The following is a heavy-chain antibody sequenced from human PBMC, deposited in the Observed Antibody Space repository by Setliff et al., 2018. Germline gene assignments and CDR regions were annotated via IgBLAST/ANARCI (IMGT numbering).Heavy chain of an antibody. Sequence: GESLKISCKASGHLFSISWIGWVRQMPGKGLDWMGIIYPGDLQIKYSPSFHGRVTISADKSINTAYLEWSSLEASDTAMYYCASPSAGWTRPFDVWGQGTMVTVSS. CDR1: GHLFSISW. J-gene: IGHJ3*01. D-gene: IGHD3-3*01. CDR3: ASPSAGWTRPFDV. CDR2: IYPGDLQI. V-gene: IGHV5-51*01.